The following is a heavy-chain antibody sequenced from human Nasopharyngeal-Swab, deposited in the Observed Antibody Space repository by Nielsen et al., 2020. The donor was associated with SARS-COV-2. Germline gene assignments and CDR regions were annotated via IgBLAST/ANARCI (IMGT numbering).Heavy chain of an antibody. CDR2: ILASPGTT. Sequence: WVRQAPGQGLEWMGWILASPGTTNYAQKLQCRVTMTTDTSTSTAYMELRSLRSDDTAVYYCARGGSYLTGPADYWGQGTLVTVSS. D-gene: IGHD1-26*01. V-gene: IGHV1-18*01. CDR3: ARGGSYLTGPADY. J-gene: IGHJ4*02.